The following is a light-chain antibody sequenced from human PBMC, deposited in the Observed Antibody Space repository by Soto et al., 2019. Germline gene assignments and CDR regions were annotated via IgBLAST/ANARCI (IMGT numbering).Light chain of an antibody. CDR1: QSVSSSY. CDR3: QHYGSSTLVT. CDR2: GAS. Sequence: EIVLTQSPGTLSLSPGERATLSCRASQSVSSSYLAWYQQKPGQAPRLLIYGASSRATGIPDRFSGSGSGTDFTLTISRLEPEDVAVDYCQHYGSSTLVTFGQGTRLEIK. J-gene: IGKJ5*01. V-gene: IGKV3-20*01.